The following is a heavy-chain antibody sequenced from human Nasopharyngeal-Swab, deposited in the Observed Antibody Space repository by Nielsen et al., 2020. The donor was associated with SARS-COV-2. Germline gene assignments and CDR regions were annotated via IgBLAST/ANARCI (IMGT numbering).Heavy chain of an antibody. CDR1: GFSLSTSGMC. J-gene: IGHJ4*02. CDR3: ARTYYYDSSGYSSLDY. V-gene: IGHV2-70*01. CDR2: IDWDDDK. D-gene: IGHD3-22*01. Sequence: SGPTLVKPTQTLTLTCTFSGFSLSTSGMCVSWIRQPPGKALEWLALIDWDDDKYCSTSLKTRLTISKDTSKNQVVLTMTNMDPVDTATYYCARTYYYDSSGYSSLDYWGQGTLVTVSS.